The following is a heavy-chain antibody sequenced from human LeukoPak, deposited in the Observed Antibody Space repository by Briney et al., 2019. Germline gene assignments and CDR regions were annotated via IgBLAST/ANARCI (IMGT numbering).Heavy chain of an antibody. CDR1: GDSVSSNSAA. D-gene: IGHD6-19*01. Sequence: SQTLSLTCAISGDSVSSNSAAWNWIRLSPSRGLEWLGRTYYRSKWYNDYAVSVKSRITINPDTSKNQFSLQLNSVTPEDTAVYYCARDRDVAVAGSGDPYYYYGMDVWGQGTTVTVSS. CDR3: ARDRDVAVAGSGDPYYYYGMDV. J-gene: IGHJ6*02. CDR2: TYYRSKWYN. V-gene: IGHV6-1*01.